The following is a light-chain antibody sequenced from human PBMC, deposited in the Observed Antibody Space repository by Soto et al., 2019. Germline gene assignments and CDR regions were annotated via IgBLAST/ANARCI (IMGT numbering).Light chain of an antibody. CDR2: RSD. J-gene: IGLJ1*01. CDR3: AAWDDSLNGRV. Sequence: QSALTQPPSASGTPGQRVTISCSGSSSNIRSNTVNWYQQLPGTAPRLLMYRSDQRPSGVPDRFSGSKSGTSASLAISGLQSEDEADYHCAAWDDSLNGRVFGTGTKVTVL. CDR1: SSNIRSNT. V-gene: IGLV1-44*01.